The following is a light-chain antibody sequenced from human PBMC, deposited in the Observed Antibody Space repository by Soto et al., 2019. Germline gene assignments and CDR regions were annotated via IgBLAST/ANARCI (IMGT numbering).Light chain of an antibody. J-gene: IGKJ5*01. CDR2: LGS. CDR3: MQALQTPIT. Sequence: DIVMTQSPLSLPVTPGEPASISCRSSQSLLHSNGYKYLDWYLQKAGQSPQLLIYLGSNRASGVPDRFSGSGSLTDFTLKISRVEAEDVGVYYCMQALQTPITFGQGTRLRLN. CDR1: QSLLHSNGYKY. V-gene: IGKV2-28*01.